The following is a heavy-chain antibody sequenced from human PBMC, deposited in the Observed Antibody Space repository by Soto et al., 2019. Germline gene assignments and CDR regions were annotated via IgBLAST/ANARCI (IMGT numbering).Heavy chain of an antibody. CDR1: GGTFSSYA. V-gene: IGHV1-69*13. J-gene: IGHJ6*02. Sequence: SVKVSCKASGGTFSSYAISLLRQAPGQGLEWMGGIIPIFGTANYAQKFQGRVTITADESTSTAYMELSSLRSEDTAVYYCARSNGDDYYYYGMDVWGQGTTVTVSS. CDR2: IIPIFGTA. CDR3: ARSNGDDYYYYGMDV. D-gene: IGHD2-8*01.